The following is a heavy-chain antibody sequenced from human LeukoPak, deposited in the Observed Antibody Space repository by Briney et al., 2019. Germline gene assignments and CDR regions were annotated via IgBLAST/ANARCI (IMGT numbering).Heavy chain of an antibody. V-gene: IGHV3-23*01. CDR3: AKDQRWELPHYFDC. Sequence: GGSLRLSCAASGFTFSSYAMSWVRQAPGKGLEWVSSISGSGVSTYHADSVKGRFTISRDNFKNTLYLQMNSLRAEDTAVYYCAKDQRWELPHYFDCWGQGTLVTVSS. CDR2: ISGSGVST. D-gene: IGHD1-26*01. CDR1: GFTFSSYA. J-gene: IGHJ4*02.